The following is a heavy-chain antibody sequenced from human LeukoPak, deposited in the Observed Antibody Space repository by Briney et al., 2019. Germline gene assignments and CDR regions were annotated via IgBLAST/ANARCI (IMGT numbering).Heavy chain of an antibody. V-gene: IGHV3-21*01. Sequence: GGSLRLSCAASGFTFSSYSMNWVRQAPGKGLEWVSSISSSSSYIYYADSVKGRFTISRDNAKNSLYLQMNSLRAEDTAVYYCAKGEYSSSFFDYWGQGTLVTVSS. CDR3: AKGEYSSSFFDY. D-gene: IGHD6-6*01. J-gene: IGHJ4*02. CDR2: ISSSSSYI. CDR1: GFTFSSYS.